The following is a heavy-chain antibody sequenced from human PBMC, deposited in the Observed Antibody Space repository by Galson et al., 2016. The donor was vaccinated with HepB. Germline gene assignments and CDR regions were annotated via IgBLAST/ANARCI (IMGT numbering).Heavy chain of an antibody. Sequence: SLRLSCAASGFTFSNYWMSWVRQAPEKGLEWVANIKEDGSEKYYVDSVKGRITISRDNAKNSLYLQMNSLRADDTSVYYCARGRLWFGEPHYYGMDVWGQGTTVTVSS. J-gene: IGHJ6*02. CDR2: IKEDGSEK. V-gene: IGHV3-7*01. CDR1: GFTFSNYW. CDR3: ARGRLWFGEPHYYGMDV. D-gene: IGHD3-10*01.